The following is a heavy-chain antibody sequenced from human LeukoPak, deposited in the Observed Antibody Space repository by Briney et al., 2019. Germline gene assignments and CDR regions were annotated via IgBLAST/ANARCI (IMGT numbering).Heavy chain of an antibody. CDR1: GYTFTGYY. CDR3: ARGYDFWSGHSSLFDY. Sequence: ASVKVSCKASGYTFTGYYMHWVRQAPGQGLEWMGWINPKSGAINYAQNFQGRVTMTRDTSISTAYMELSRLGSDDTAVYYCARGYDFWSGHSSLFDYWGQGTLVTVSS. D-gene: IGHD3-3*01. V-gene: IGHV1-2*02. J-gene: IGHJ4*02. CDR2: INPKSGAI.